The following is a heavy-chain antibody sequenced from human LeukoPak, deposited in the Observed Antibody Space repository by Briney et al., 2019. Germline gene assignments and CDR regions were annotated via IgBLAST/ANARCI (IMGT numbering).Heavy chain of an antibody. CDR1: GFTFSSYS. J-gene: IGHJ5*02. V-gene: IGHV3-7*01. CDR2: IRQDGSEK. Sequence: GGSLRLSCAASGFTFSSYSMNWVRQAPGKGLEWVANIRQDGSEKNHVDSVKGRFTISRDNAKNSLYLQMNSLRAEDTAIYYCATSKARGSYDPWGQGTQVTVSS. CDR3: ATSKARGSYDP.